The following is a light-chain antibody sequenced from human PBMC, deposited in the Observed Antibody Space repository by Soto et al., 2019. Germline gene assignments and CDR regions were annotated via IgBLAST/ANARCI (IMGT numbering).Light chain of an antibody. CDR2: DVS. CDR3: QQCNGYSRT. J-gene: IGKJ1*01. CDR1: QSIGSS. Sequence: DIQMTQSPSTLSASVGDRVTITCRASQSIGSSLAWYQQKPGKAPHLLISDVSSLERGVPSRFGGSGSGTEFTLSIRSLQPDDFATYYCQQCNGYSRTFGQGTKVDIK. V-gene: IGKV1-5*01.